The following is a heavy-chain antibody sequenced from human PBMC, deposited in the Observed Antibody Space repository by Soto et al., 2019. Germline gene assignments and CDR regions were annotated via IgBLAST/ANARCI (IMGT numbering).Heavy chain of an antibody. CDR2: INHSGST. D-gene: IGHD2-8*01. CDR3: ARGVVLMVYAIQGRRYGMGV. V-gene: IGHV4-34*01. CDR1: GGSFSGYY. J-gene: IGHJ6*02. Sequence: SETLSLTCAVYGGSFSGYYWSWIRQPPGKGLEWIGEINHSGSTNYNPSLKSRVTISVDTSKNQFSLKLSSVTAADTAVYYCARGVVLMVYAIQGRRYGMGVWGQGTTVTVS.